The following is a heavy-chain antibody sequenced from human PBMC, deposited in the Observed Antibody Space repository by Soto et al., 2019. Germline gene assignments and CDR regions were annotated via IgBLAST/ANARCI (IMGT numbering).Heavy chain of an antibody. CDR1: GFTFSSYG. Sequence: GGSLRLSCAASGFTFSSYGMHWVRQAPGKGLEWVAVISYDGSNKYYADSVKGRFTISRDNSKNTLYLQMNSLRAEDTAVYYCAKGLKLELRSYYYYGMDVWGQGTTVTVSS. V-gene: IGHV3-30*18. J-gene: IGHJ6*02. CDR3: AKGLKLELRSYYYYGMDV. D-gene: IGHD1-7*01. CDR2: ISYDGSNK.